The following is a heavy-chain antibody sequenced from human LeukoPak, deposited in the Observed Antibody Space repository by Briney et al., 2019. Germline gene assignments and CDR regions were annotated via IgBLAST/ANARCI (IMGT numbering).Heavy chain of an antibody. D-gene: IGHD5-12*01. J-gene: IGHJ4*02. CDR2: IYYSGST. CDR3: AREVDIVATAVDY. CDR1: GGSISSSSYY. Sequence: PSETLSLTCTVSGGSISSSSYYWGWIRQPPGKGLEWIGTIYYSGSTYYNPSLKSRVTISVDTSKNQFSLKLSSVTAADTAVYYCAREVDIVATAVDYWGQGTLVTVSS. V-gene: IGHV4-39*07.